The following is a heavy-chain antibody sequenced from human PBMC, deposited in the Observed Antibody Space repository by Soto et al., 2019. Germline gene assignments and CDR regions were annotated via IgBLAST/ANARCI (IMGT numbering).Heavy chain of an antibody. V-gene: IGHV4-30-2*06. CDR1: GASISYGGFS. Sequence: LSLTCTVSGASISYGGFSWSWIRQSPGKGLEWIGYISHLENTYLHPSFKSRLTMSIDRTRNQFSLKLSSVTAADMAVYYCARGGGYDSFDYWGQGVLVTVSS. D-gene: IGHD5-12*01. CDR2: ISHLENT. CDR3: ARGGGYDSFDY. J-gene: IGHJ4*02.